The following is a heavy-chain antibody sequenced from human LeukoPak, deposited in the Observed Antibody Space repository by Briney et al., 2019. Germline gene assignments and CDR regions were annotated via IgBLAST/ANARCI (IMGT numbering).Heavy chain of an antibody. CDR2: ISSNGGST. D-gene: IGHD3-3*01. J-gene: IGHJ4*02. CDR3: AREKVFWSGYYTGGTRQNRGFDY. V-gene: IGHV3-64*01. CDR1: GFTFSSYA. Sequence: GGSLRLSCAASGFTFSSYAMHWVRQAPGKGLEYVSAISSNGGSTYYANSVKGRFTISRDNSKNTLYLQMNSLRAEDTAVYYCAREKVFWSGYYTGGTRQNRGFDYWGQGTLVTVSS.